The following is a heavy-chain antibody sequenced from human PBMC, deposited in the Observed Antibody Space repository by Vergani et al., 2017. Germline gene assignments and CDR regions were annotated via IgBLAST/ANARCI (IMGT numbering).Heavy chain of an antibody. D-gene: IGHD3-22*01. CDR2: ISGSGGST. J-gene: IGHJ4*02. Sequence: EVQLVESGGGLVKPGGSLRLSCAASGFTFSSYAMSWVRQAPGKGLEWVSAISGSGGSTYYADSVKGRFTISRDNSKNTLYLQMNSLRAEDTAVYYCAKDLLIQGYVSSGYVHYWGQGTLVTVSS. CDR1: GFTFSSYA. CDR3: AKDLLIQGYVSSGYVHY. V-gene: IGHV3-23*04.